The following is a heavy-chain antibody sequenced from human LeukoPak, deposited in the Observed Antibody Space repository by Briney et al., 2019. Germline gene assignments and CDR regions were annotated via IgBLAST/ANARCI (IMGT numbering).Heavy chain of an antibody. CDR1: GGSFSGYY. Sequence: SETLSLTCAVYGGSFSGYYWSWIRQPPGKGLEWIGEINHSGSTNYNPSLKSRVTISVDTSKNQFSLKLSSVTAADTAVYYCVRGVSTYYYDSSGYLGYWGQGTLVTVSS. J-gene: IGHJ4*02. CDR3: VRGVSTYYYDSSGYLGY. CDR2: INHSGST. V-gene: IGHV4-34*01. D-gene: IGHD3-22*01.